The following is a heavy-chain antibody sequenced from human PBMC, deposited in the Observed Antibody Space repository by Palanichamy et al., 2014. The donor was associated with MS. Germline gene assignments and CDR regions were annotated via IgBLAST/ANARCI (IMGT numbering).Heavy chain of an antibody. Sequence: QVQLQESGPGLVKPSETLSLTCSVSGGSISSDSWSWIRQSPGRGLECIGYIDYSGSTIFNPSLQSRVTMSVDTSKRQFSLKLTSVTAADTAVYYCARLVGVAEYCFDYWGQGIVVTVSS. CDR1: GGSISSDS. D-gene: IGHD6-13*01. J-gene: IGHJ4*02. CDR2: IDYSGST. CDR3: ARLVGVAEYCFDY. V-gene: IGHV4-59*08.